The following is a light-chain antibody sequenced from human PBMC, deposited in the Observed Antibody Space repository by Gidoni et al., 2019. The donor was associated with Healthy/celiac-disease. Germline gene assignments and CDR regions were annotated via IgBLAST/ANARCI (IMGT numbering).Light chain of an antibody. CDR1: QGISSY. J-gene: IGKJ2*01. Sequence: DIQLTQSPSFLSASVGDRVTITCRASQGISSYLAWYQQKPRKAPKLLIYAASTLQSGVPSRFSGSGSGTEFTLTISSLQPEDFATYYCQQLNSYPYTFGQGTILEIK. CDR2: AAS. CDR3: QQLNSYPYT. V-gene: IGKV1-9*01.